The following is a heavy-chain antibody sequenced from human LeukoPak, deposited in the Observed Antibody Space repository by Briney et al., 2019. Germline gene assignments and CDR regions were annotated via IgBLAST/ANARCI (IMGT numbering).Heavy chain of an antibody. CDR1: GGSISSYY. D-gene: IGHD6-19*01. Sequence: SETLSLTCTVSGGSISSYYWSWIRQPPGKGLEWIGNIYYSGSTNYNPSLKSRVTISVDTSKNQFSLKLSSVTAADTAVYYCARVRTGYSSGWYFQHWGQGTLVTVSS. CDR3: ARVRTGYSSGWYFQH. J-gene: IGHJ1*01. CDR2: IYYSGST. V-gene: IGHV4-59*01.